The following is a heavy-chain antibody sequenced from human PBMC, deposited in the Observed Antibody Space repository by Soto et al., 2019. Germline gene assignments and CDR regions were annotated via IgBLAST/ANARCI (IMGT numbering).Heavy chain of an antibody. Sequence: GGSLRLSWAASGFTFSNAWMSWARQAPGKGLEWVGRIKSKTDGGTTDYAAPVKGRFTISRDDSKNTLYLQMNSLKTEDTAVYYCTQDHIRRITSHYFDYWRQGTRGTGSS. CDR2: IKSKTDGGTT. CDR1: GFTFSNAW. D-gene: IGHD1-1*01. J-gene: IGHJ4*02. V-gene: IGHV3-15*01. CDR3: TQDHIRRITSHYFDY.